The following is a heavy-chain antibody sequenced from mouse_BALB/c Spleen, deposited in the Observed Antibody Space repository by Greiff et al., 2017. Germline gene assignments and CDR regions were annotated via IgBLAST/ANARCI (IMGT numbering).Heavy chain of an antibody. CDR2: IDPANGNT. D-gene: IGHD3-1*01. J-gene: IGHJ4*01. CDR1: GFNIKDTY. V-gene: IGHV14-3*02. CDR3: AREGSSGSYAMDY. Sequence: VQLKESGAELVKPGASVKLSCTASGFNIKDTYMHWVKQRPEQGLEWIGRIDPANGNTKYDPKFQGKATITADTSSNTAYLQLSSLTSEDTAVYYCAREGSSGSYAMDYWGQGTSVTVSS.